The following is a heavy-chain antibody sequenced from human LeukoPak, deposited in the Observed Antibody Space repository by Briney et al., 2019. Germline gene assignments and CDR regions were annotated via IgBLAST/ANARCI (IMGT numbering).Heavy chain of an antibody. D-gene: IGHD5-12*01. CDR1: GGSISSSSYY. Sequence: PSETLSLTCTVSGGSISSSSYYWSWIRQPPGKGLEWIGYIYYSGSTNYNPSLKSRVTISVDTSKNQFSLKLSSVTAADTAVYDCARGVGYGYWGQGTLVTVSS. CDR3: ARGVGYGY. CDR2: IYYSGST. J-gene: IGHJ4*02. V-gene: IGHV4-61*05.